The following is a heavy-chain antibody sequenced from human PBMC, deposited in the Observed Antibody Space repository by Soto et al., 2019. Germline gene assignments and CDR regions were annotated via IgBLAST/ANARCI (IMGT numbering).Heavy chain of an antibody. CDR1: GFTFGDYA. J-gene: IGHJ4*02. CDR2: IRSKTYGGAA. D-gene: IGHD3-3*01. CDR3: SRDPATKFYDFYSGYLY. Sequence: PGGSLRLSCSASGFTFGDYAMSWFRQAPGKGLEWIGFIRSKTYGGAAEYAASVKGRFTISRDDSKSIAYLQMSSLKTEDTAVYYCSRDPATKFYDFYSGYLYWGQGTLVTVSS. V-gene: IGHV3-49*03.